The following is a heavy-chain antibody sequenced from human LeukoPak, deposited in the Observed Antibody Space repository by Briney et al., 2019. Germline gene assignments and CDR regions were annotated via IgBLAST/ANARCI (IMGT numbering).Heavy chain of an antibody. Sequence: ASVKVSCKAFGYTFTSYYMHWVRQAPGQGLEWMGIINPSGGSTSYAQKFQGRVTMTRDTSTSTVYMELSSLRSEDTAVYYCASPGYCSSTSCYGGAFDIWGQGTMVTVSS. CDR3: ASPGYCSSTSCYGGAFDI. J-gene: IGHJ3*02. CDR1: GYTFTSYY. CDR2: INPSGGST. D-gene: IGHD2-2*01. V-gene: IGHV1-46*01.